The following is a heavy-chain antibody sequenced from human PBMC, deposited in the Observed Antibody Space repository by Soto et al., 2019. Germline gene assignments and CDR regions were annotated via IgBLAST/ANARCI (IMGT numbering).Heavy chain of an antibody. Sequence: SATLSLTCTVSGGYISSYYWSWIRQPPGKGLEWIGYIYYSGSTNYNPSLKSRVTISVDTSKNQFSLKLSSVTAADTAVYYCARALPYYYDSSGYWGVRYFDYWGQGTLVTVSS. CDR1: GGYISSYY. D-gene: IGHD3-22*01. V-gene: IGHV4-59*01. CDR3: ARALPYYYDSSGYWGVRYFDY. J-gene: IGHJ4*02. CDR2: IYYSGST.